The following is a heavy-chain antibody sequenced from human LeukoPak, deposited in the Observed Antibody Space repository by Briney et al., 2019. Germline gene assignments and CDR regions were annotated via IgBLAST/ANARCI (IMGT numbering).Heavy chain of an antibody. CDR3: ARAGYYDSSGYSGLRAFDI. CDR1: GGSFSSGGYS. D-gene: IGHD3-22*01. Sequence: TSQTLSLTCAVSGGSFSSGGYSWSWIRQPPGKGLEWIGYIYHSGSTYYNPSLKSRVTISVDRSKNQFSLKLSSVTAADTAVYYCARAGYYDSSGYSGLRAFDIWGQGTMVTVSS. V-gene: IGHV4-30-2*01. J-gene: IGHJ3*02. CDR2: IYHSGST.